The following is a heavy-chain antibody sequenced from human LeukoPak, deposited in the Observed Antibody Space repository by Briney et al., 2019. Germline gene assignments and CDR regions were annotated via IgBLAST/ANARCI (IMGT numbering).Heavy chain of an antibody. CDR3: ASRPQELAYFDY. J-gene: IGHJ4*02. CDR2: IYYSGST. CDR1: GGSISSGDYY. D-gene: IGHD6-13*01. V-gene: IGHV4-30-4*01. Sequence: SETLSLTCTVSGGSISSGDYYWSWIRQPPGKGLEWIGYIYYSGSTYYNPSLKSRVTISVDTSKNQFSLKLSSVTAADTAVYYCASRPQELAYFDYWGQGTLVTVSS.